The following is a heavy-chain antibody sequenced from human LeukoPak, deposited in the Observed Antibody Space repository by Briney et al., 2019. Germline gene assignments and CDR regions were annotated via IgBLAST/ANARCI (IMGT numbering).Heavy chain of an antibody. Sequence: GRSLRLSCTASGFNFGSDAMHWVRQAPGKGLEWVAFIWYDGSNDHYADSVKGRFTISRDNSKNTVCLQMNSLRAEDTAVYYCTTRFDYWGQGTLVTVSS. V-gene: IGHV3-33*01. CDR2: IWYDGSND. CDR1: GFNFGSDA. D-gene: IGHD2-2*01. J-gene: IGHJ4*02. CDR3: TTRFDY.